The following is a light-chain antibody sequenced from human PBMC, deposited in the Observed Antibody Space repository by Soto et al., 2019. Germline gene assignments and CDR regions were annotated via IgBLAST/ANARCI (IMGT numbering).Light chain of an antibody. CDR1: SSNIGAGYH. Sequence: QSVLTQPPSVSGAPGQRVTISCTGGSSNIGAGYHVHWYHQLPRTAPKLLIFDNNNRPSGVPDRFPGPKSGTSASMAMTGIQGEDEADYYCLFYDSSISADVFGSGTKVTVL. CDR2: DNN. J-gene: IGLJ1*01. CDR3: LFYDSSISADV. V-gene: IGLV1-40*01.